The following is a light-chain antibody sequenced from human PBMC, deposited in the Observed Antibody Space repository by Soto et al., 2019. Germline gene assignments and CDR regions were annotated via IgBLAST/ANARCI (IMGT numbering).Light chain of an antibody. CDR2: DAS. J-gene: IGKJ1*01. CDR1: QSVSSSY. Sequence: EIVLTQSPGTLSLSPGERATLSCRASQSVSSSYLAWYQQKPGQAPRLLIYDASSRATGIPDRFSGSGSGTDFTLTISILEPEDFAVYYCQQYGSSRTFGQGTKVEIK. CDR3: QQYGSSRT. V-gene: IGKV3-20*01.